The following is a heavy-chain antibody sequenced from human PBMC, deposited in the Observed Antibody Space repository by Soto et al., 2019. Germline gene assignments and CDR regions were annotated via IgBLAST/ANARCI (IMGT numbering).Heavy chain of an antibody. Sequence: QVQLVHSGPEVKKPGASVKVSCKASNYAFTYNAINWVRQAPGHGLEWLGWIGPNSGSTNYAQDRQGRVTMTTATSTNTAYMELRSLRSDDTAIYYWATSSPGGVGQYVDAFDLWGQGTLVTVSS. CDR1: NYAFTYNA. V-gene: IGHV1-18*01. J-gene: IGHJ3*01. D-gene: IGHD3-16*01. CDR2: IGPNSGST. CDR3: ATSSPGGVGQYVDAFDL.